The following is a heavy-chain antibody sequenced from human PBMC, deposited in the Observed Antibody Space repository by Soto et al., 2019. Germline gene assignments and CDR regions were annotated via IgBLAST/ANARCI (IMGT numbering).Heavy chain of an antibody. CDR1: GYTFTHYG. Sequence: QLQLVQSGAEVKKPGASVKVSCKASGYTFTHYGISWVRQAPGQGVEWMGWISAYNGNTNYTQKFQGRVTMSIDTSTTTAYMELRSLIADDTAVYYCARGHFQTAFDVWGQGTNVTVSS. CDR2: ISAYNGNT. CDR3: ARGHFQTAFDV. V-gene: IGHV1-18*01. J-gene: IGHJ3*01.